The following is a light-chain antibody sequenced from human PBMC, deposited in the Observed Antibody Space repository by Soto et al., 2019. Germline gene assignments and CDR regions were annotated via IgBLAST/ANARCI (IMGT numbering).Light chain of an antibody. CDR3: QQRQYWPPIT. CDR1: LNVNSY. Sequence: SPGTLSLKKGERATLSCRASLNVNSYLAWYQQKPGQAPRLLIYDASNRAAGIPARFSGSGSGTDFTLTISSLEPEDFAIYYCQQRQYWPPITFGQVRLLEV. J-gene: IGKJ5*01. CDR2: DAS. V-gene: IGKV3-11*01.